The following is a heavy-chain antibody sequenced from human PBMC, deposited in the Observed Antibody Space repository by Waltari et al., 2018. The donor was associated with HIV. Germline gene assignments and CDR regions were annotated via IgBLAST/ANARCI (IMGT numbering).Heavy chain of an antibody. Sequence: EVQLLESGGGLVKPGESLRVSCAASGFDFKTYWMSWFRQAPEKGLEWVGRIKSKQSGGTVDYAAPVKGRFTISRDDSKNMMYLQMDSLESEDTAVYYCTTGSSGAEDYWGQGTLVTVSS. J-gene: IGHJ4*02. V-gene: IGHV3-15*01. D-gene: IGHD3-22*01. CDR2: IKSKQSGGTV. CDR3: TTGSSGAEDY. CDR1: GFDFKTYW.